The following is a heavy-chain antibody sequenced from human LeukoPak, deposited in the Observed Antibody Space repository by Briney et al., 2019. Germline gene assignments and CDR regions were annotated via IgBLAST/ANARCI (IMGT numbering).Heavy chain of an antibody. J-gene: IGHJ3*02. D-gene: IGHD6-6*01. CDR1: GYTFTGYY. CDR3: ARVRPEYSSSSGRFNAFDI. CDR2: INPNSGGT. V-gene: IGHV1-2*02. Sequence: GASVKVSCKASGYTFTGYYMHWVRQAPGRGLEWMGWINPNSGGTNYAQKFQGRVTMTRDTSISTAYMELSRLRSDDTAVYYCARVRPEYSSSSGRFNAFDIWGQGTMVTVSS.